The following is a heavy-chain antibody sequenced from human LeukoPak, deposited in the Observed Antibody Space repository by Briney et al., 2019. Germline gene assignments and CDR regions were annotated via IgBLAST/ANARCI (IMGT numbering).Heavy chain of an antibody. J-gene: IGHJ4*02. CDR1: GFTFSSYS. CDR2: ISSSSSYI. CDR3: ASIVAAAGKGGDY. V-gene: IGHV3-21*01. D-gene: IGHD6-13*01. Sequence: GGSLRLSCAASGFTFSSYSMNWVRQAPGKGLEWVSSISSSSSYIYYADSVKGRFTISRDNAKSSLYLQMNSLRAEDTAVYYCASIVAAAGKGGDYWGQGTLVTVSS.